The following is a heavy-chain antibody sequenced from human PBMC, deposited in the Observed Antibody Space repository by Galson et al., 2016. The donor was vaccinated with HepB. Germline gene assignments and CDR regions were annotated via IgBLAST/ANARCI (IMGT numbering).Heavy chain of an antibody. CDR3: ARIATIQTDKFPKNDYFDY. CDR2: IRSEIHGGTT. J-gene: IGHJ4*02. Sequence: SLRLSCATSGFTFGDYAVTWVRQAPGKGLEWVGFIRSEIHGGTTEYGATVKGRFTISRDDSKSIAYLQMNSLTTEDTAVYYCARIATIQTDKFPKNDYFDYWGQGTLVTVSA. D-gene: IGHD2-21*01. CDR1: GFTFGDYA. V-gene: IGHV3-49*04.